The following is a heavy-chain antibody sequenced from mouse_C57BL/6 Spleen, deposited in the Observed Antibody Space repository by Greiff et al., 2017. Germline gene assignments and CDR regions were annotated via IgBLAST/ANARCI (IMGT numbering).Heavy chain of an antibody. V-gene: IGHV1-52*01. D-gene: IGHD1-1*01. J-gene: IGHJ2*01. Sequence: QVQLQQPGAELVRPGSSVKLSCKASGYTFTSYWMHWVKQRPIQGLEWIGNIDPSDSENHYNQKFKDKATLTVDKSSSTAYMQLGSLASEDSAVYYCAREGGYYGSSLAFWGTGTTLTVAS. CDR3: AREGGYYGSSLAF. CDR2: IDPSDSEN. CDR1: GYTFTSYW.